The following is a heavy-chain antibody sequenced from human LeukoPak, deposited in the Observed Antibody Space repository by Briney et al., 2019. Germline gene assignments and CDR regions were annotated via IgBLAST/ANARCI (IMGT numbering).Heavy chain of an antibody. J-gene: IGHJ4*02. CDR1: GGSVSGSSYY. Sequence: SETLSLTCTVSGGSVSGSSYYWGWVRQPPGKGLEWIGSIYHSGSTYYNPSLKSRVTISVDTSKNQFSLKLSSVTAADTAVYYCARGTNYFDYWGQGTLVTVSS. CDR2: IYHSGST. V-gene: IGHV4-39*07. CDR3: ARGTNYFDY. D-gene: IGHD1-1*01.